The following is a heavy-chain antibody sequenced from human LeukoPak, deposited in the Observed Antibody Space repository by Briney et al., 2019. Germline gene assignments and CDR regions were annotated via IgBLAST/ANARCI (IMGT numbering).Heavy chain of an antibody. CDR1: GFTFNNYA. CDR2: MSGSGGSI. CDR3: AKGGSGWYKDY. V-gene: IGHV3-23*01. D-gene: IGHD6-19*01. J-gene: IGHJ4*02. Sequence: GGSLRLSCAASGFTFNNYAMSWVRQAPGKGLEWVSGMSGSGGSIYYADSVKGRFTISRDNSGNTLFLQMNSLRAEDTAVYYCAKGGSGWYKDYWGQGTLVTVSS.